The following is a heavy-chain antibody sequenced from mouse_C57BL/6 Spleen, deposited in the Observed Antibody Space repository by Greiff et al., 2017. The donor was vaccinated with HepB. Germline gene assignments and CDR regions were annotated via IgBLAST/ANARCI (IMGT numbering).Heavy chain of an antibody. CDR1: GFNIKDDY. J-gene: IGHJ4*01. Sequence: EVMLVESGAELVRPGASVKLSCTASGFNIKDDYMHWVKQRPEQGLEWIGWIDPENGDTEYASKFQGKATITADTSSNTAYLQLSSLTSEDTAVYYCTTPSHGGGYYYAMDYWGQGTSVTVSS. V-gene: IGHV14-4*01. CDR2: IDPENGDT. CDR3: TTPSHGGGYYYAMDY.